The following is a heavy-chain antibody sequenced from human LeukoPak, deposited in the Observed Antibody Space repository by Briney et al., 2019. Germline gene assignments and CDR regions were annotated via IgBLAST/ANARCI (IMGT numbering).Heavy chain of an antibody. CDR1: GYTFTSYG. J-gene: IGHJ3*02. CDR3: AATRFSGSYFGPDAFDI. Sequence: ASVKVSCKASGYTFTSYGISWVRQAPGQGLEWMGWISAYNGNTNYAQKLQGRVTMSTDTSTSTAYMELRSLRSDDTAVYYCAATRFSGSYFGPDAFDIWGQGTMVTVSS. CDR2: ISAYNGNT. V-gene: IGHV1-18*01. D-gene: IGHD1-26*01.